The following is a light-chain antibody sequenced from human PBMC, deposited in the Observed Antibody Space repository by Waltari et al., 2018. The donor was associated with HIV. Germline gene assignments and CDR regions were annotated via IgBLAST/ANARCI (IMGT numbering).Light chain of an antibody. V-gene: IGLV1-47*01. CDR1: NTNIGSNY. J-gene: IGLJ3*02. CDR2: RNN. Sequence: QSVLTQPPSVSGTPGQRVTISCSGGNTNIGSNYVYWYQQLPGTAPKLLIYRNNQRPSGVPDRFSGSKSGTSASLAISGLRSEDEAEYYCAVWDDSLTNWLFGGGTKLTVL. CDR3: AVWDDSLTNWL.